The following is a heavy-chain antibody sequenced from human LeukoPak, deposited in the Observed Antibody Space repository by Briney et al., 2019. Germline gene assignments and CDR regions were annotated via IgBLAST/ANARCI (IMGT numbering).Heavy chain of an antibody. CDR1: GFTVSNHA. Sequence: GGSLRLFCAASGFTVSNHAMHWVRQAPGMGLEWVAVISYEASNKYYADSVKSRYTISRDNSKNTLYLQINSLRVENTAVYYWAKDRWETLRSPPASFDYWGQGTLVTVSS. D-gene: IGHD1-26*01. CDR2: ISYEASNK. CDR3: AKDRWETLRSPPASFDY. J-gene: IGHJ4*02. V-gene: IGHV3-30*07.